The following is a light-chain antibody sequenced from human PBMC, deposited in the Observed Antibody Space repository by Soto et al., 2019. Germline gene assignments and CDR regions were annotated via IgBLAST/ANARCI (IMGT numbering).Light chain of an antibody. CDR3: QHYGTSPLT. CDR1: QTVSSTY. Sequence: EIVLTQSPGTLSLSPGERATLSCRASQTVSSTYLAWYQQKPGQPPRLLMYGASSRAPGVPDRFSGSGSGTDFTLTISRLEPEDFAVYYCQHYGTSPLTFGPGTKVDIK. CDR2: GAS. J-gene: IGKJ3*01. V-gene: IGKV3-20*01.